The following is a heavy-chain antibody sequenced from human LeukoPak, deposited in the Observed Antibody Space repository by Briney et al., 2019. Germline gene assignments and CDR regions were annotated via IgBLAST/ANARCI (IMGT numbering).Heavy chain of an antibody. Sequence: SETLSLTCSVSGGSVSSYYWSWIRQSPRKGLEWIGYIHDSGSTNYNPSLKSRVAVSVDTSKNQFSLKLRSVTAADTAVYYCARGGQWSKFYFDNWGQGTLVTVSS. CDR2: IHDSGST. D-gene: IGHD2-15*01. CDR3: ARGGQWSKFYFDN. J-gene: IGHJ4*02. V-gene: IGHV4-59*02. CDR1: GGSVSSYY.